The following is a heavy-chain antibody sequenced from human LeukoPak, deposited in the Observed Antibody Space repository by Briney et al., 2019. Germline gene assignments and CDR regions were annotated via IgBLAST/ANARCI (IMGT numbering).Heavy chain of an antibody. Sequence: GGSLRLSCAASGFTFSSYAMHWVRQAPGKGLEWVAVISYDGSNKYYAYSVKGRFTISRDNSKNTLYLQMNSLRAEDTAVYYCARDVAAAKFGMDVWGQGTTVTVSS. CDR2: ISYDGSNK. CDR3: ARDVAAAKFGMDV. D-gene: IGHD6-13*01. V-gene: IGHV3-30*04. J-gene: IGHJ6*02. CDR1: GFTFSSYA.